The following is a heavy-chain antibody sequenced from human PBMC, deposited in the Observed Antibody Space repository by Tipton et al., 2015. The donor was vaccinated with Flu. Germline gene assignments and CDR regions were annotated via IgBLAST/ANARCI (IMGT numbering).Heavy chain of an antibody. Sequence: SLRLSCVDFGFTFGSDAMSWVRQAPGKGLEWLSTISGSGVSTYYADSVKGRFAISRDNSRNTLYLQMNSLRAEDTAVYYCARQLGGGDCYWGQGTLVTVSS. D-gene: IGHD2-21*01. CDR2: ISGSGVST. J-gene: IGHJ4*02. CDR1: GFTFGSDA. V-gene: IGHV3-23*01. CDR3: ARQLGGGDCY.